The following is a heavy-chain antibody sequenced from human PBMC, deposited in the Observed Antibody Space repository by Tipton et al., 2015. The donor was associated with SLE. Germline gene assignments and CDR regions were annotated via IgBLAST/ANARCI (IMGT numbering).Heavy chain of an antibody. Sequence: GSLRLSCVASGFTVSSNYMSWVRQAPGKGLEWVSAISGSGGGTYYADSVKGRFTISRDNSKNTLYLQMNSLRADDMAVYYCAKGLGFGVASFDYGGQGTLVTVSS. V-gene: IGHV3-23*01. CDR3: AKGLGFGVASFDY. D-gene: IGHD3-3*01. CDR2: ISGSGGGT. J-gene: IGHJ4*02. CDR1: GFTVSSNY.